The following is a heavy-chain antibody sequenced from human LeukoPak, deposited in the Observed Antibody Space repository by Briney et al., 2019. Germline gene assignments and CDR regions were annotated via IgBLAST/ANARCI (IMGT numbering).Heavy chain of an antibody. Sequence: GGSLRLSCAASGFTFSSYSMHWVRQAPGKGLEWVAVISYDGSNKYYADSVKGRFTISRDNSKNTLYLQMNSLRAEDTAVYYCTTDPVAGTLWGQGTLVTVSS. CDR3: TTDPVAGTL. CDR1: GFTFSSYS. V-gene: IGHV3-30*03. CDR2: ISYDGSNK. J-gene: IGHJ4*02. D-gene: IGHD6-19*01.